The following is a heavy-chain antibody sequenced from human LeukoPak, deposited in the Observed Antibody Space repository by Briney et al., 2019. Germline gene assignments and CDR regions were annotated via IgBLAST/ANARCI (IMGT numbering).Heavy chain of an antibody. J-gene: IGHJ4*02. D-gene: IGHD6-13*01. Sequence: GASMKVSCKASGYTFTGYYMHWVRQAPGQGLEWMGWINPNSGGTNYAQKFQGRVTMTRDTSISTAYMELSRLRSDDTAVYYCARDQRGSSSWESYFDYWGQGTLVTVSS. CDR2: INPNSGGT. CDR3: ARDQRGSSSWESYFDY. CDR1: GYTFTGYY. V-gene: IGHV1-2*02.